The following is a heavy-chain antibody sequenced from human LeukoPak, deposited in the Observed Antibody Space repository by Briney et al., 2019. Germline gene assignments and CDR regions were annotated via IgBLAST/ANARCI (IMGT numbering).Heavy chain of an antibody. V-gene: IGHV1-69*04. CDR1: GGTFSSYA. D-gene: IGHD3-3*02. Sequence: GSSVKVSCKASGGTFSSYAISWVRQAPGQGLEWMGRTIPILGIANYAQKFQGRVTITADKSTSTAFMDLSSLRSEDTAVYYCARGKLGYYYYHMDAWGKGTTVTVSS. CDR3: ARGKLGYYYYHMDA. CDR2: TIPILGIA. J-gene: IGHJ6*03.